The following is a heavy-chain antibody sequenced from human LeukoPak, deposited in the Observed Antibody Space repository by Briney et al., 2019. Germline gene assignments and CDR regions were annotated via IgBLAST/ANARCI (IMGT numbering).Heavy chain of an antibody. D-gene: IGHD3-16*02. V-gene: IGHV3-7*01. J-gene: IGHJ4*02. Sequence: GGSLRLSCAASGFTFSRYWMTWVRQAPGKGLEWVANIKQDGSEKYYVDSVRGRFTISRDNAKNSLYLQMNSLRAEDTAVYYCARRYMATSAEDFDYWGQGTLVTVSS. CDR3: ARRYMATSAEDFDY. CDR2: IKQDGSEK. CDR1: GFTFSRYW.